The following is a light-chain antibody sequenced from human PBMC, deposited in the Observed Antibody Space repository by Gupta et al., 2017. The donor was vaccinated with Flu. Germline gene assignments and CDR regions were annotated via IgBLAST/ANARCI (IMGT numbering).Light chain of an antibody. J-gene: IGLJ1*01. CDR2: RDS. Sequence: SYELTPPSSVTVILRQTARITCGGNNIRSKHMHWYQQKPGQAPVLVIYRDSNRPSGIPERFAGSNSGNTATLTSSRAQAGDEADYYCQVWDSSTSGVFGTGTKVTVL. CDR1: NIRSKH. CDR3: QVWDSSTSGV. V-gene: IGLV3-9*01.